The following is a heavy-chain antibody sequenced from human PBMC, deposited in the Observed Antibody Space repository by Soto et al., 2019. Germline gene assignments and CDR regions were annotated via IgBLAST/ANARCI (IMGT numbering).Heavy chain of an antibody. CDR2: TYYRSKWYN. CDR1: GDSVSSNSAA. V-gene: IGHV6-1*01. Sequence: SQTLSLTCAISGDSVSSNSAAWNWIRQSPSRGLEWLGRTYYRSKWYNDYAVSVKSRITINPDTSKNQFSLQLNSVTPEDTAVYYCARAPIMITFGGVIVPDYYFDYWGQGTLVTVSS. CDR3: ARAPIMITFGGVIVPDYYFDY. D-gene: IGHD3-16*02. J-gene: IGHJ4*02.